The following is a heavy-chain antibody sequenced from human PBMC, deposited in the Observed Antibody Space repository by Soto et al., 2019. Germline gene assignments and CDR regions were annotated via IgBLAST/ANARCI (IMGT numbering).Heavy chain of an antibody. J-gene: IGHJ6*02. V-gene: IGHV1-69*13. CDR2: IIPIFGTA. D-gene: IGHD2-2*01. Sequence: ASVKVSCKASGGTFSSYAISWVRQAPGQGLEWMGGIIPIFGTANYAQKFQGRVTITADESTSTAYMELSSLRSEDTAVYYCARDRPAPDIVVVPAAKYYYYGMDVWGQGTTVTVSS. CDR1: GGTFSSYA. CDR3: ARDRPAPDIVVVPAAKYYYYGMDV.